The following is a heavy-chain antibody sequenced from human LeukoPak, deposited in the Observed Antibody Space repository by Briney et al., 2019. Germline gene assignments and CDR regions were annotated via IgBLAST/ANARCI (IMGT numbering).Heavy chain of an antibody. J-gene: IGHJ4*02. CDR1: GFTFSNAW. D-gene: IGHD3-22*01. V-gene: IGHV3-15*01. CDR3: TTVMVYYDSSGSERYFDY. CDR2: IKSKTDGGTT. Sequence: RGSLRLSCAASGFTFSNAWMSWVRQAPGKGLEWVGRIKSKTDGGTTDYAAPVKGRFTISRDDSKNTLYLQMNSLKTEDTAVYYCTTVMVYYDSSGSERYFDYWGQGTLVTVSS.